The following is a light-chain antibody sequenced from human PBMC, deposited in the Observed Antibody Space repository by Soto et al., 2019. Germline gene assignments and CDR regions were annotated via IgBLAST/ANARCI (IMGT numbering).Light chain of an antibody. V-gene: IGKV1-17*01. J-gene: IGKJ1*01. CDR3: LQHNSYPRT. CDR2: AAS. CDR1: QDIRND. Sequence: DIQMTQSPSSLSASVGDRVTITCRAGQDIRNDLAWYQQKPGRAPRRLIYAASSLRSGVPSRFSGSGSGTEFTLTISSLQPEDFATYYCLQHNSYPRTFGQGTKV.